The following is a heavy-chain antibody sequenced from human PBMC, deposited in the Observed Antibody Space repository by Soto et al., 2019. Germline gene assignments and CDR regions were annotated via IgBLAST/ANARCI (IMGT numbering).Heavy chain of an antibody. CDR1: GFIFSDHG. D-gene: IGHD6-6*01. Sequence: GGSLRLSCTASGFIFSDHGMHWVRQAPGKGLEWVASISGSVGSTFYADSVKGRFTISRDNYLNTLDLQLNSLRAEDTAVYYCAKDRTIASRTFGSWGQGALVTVSS. CDR3: AKDRTIASRTFGS. CDR2: ISGSVGST. V-gene: IGHV3-23*01. J-gene: IGHJ4*02.